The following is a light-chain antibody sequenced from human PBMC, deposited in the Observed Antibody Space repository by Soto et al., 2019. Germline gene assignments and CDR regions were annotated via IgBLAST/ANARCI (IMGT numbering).Light chain of an antibody. CDR1: TSNIGNNY. V-gene: IGLV1-51*02. J-gene: IGLJ3*02. CDR2: ENN. Sequence: QSVLTQPPSVSAAPGQKVTISCSGRTSNIGNNYVSWYQQLPGTAPKLLIYENNKRPSGIPDRFSGSKSGTSATLGITGLQTGDEADYYCGTWDSSLSAHWVFGGGTQLT. CDR3: GTWDSSLSAHWV.